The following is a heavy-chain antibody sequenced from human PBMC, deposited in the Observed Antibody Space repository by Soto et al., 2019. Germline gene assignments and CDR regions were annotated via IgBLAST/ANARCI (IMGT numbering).Heavy chain of an antibody. V-gene: IGHV1-18*04. Sequence: ASVKVSCKASGYTFSSYGITWVRQAPGQGLEWMGWISVYSGKTSYAHKLQNRVTMSTDTSTSTAYMELRSLRSDDTAFYYCARSAMAGDYSYYGMDVLGRGTTVTVSS. CDR2: ISVYSGKT. J-gene: IGHJ6*02. CDR3: ARSAMAGDYSYYGMDV. D-gene: IGHD6-19*01. CDR1: GYTFSSYG.